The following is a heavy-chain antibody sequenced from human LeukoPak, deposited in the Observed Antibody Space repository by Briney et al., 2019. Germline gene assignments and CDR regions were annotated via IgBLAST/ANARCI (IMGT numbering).Heavy chain of an antibody. D-gene: IGHD4-17*01. Sequence: GASVKVSCKASGYTFTSYAMHWVRQAPGQRLEWMGWINAGNGNTKYSQKFQGRVTITRDTSASTAYMELSSLRSEDTAVYYCARDYHYGDSPPRFDYWGQGTLVTVSS. J-gene: IGHJ4*02. CDR1: GYTFTSYA. V-gene: IGHV1-3*01. CDR2: INAGNGNT. CDR3: ARDYHYGDSPPRFDY.